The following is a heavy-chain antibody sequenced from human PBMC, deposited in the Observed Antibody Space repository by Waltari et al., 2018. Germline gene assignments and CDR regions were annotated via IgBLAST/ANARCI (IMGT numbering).Heavy chain of an antibody. CDR3: ARAAAGTKDTDY. V-gene: IGHV1-69*08. CDR1: GGPFSSYA. J-gene: IGHJ4*02. Sequence: QVQLVQSEAEVRTPGSSVKVSCKASGGPFSSYAISWVRPAPGQVLEWMGRIIPIFGTANYAQKFQGRGTITADKSTSTAYMELSSLRSEDTAVYYCARAAAGTKDTDYWGQGTLVTVSS. D-gene: IGHD6-13*01. CDR2: IIPIFGTA.